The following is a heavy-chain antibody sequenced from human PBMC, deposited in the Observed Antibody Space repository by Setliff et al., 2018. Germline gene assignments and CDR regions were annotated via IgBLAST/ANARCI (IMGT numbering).Heavy chain of an antibody. CDR1: GGSFSGHH. J-gene: IGHJ3*02. CDR3: ARGDYYDSSAYSPDTFDI. Sequence: NPSETLSLTCAVYGGSFSGHHWCWIRQPPWKGLEWIGEINHSGSANYNPSLKSRATISLDTSKNQFSLKLSSVTAADTAVYYCARGDYYDSSAYSPDTFDIWGQGTMVTVSS. V-gene: IGHV4-34*01. CDR2: INHSGSA. D-gene: IGHD3-22*01.